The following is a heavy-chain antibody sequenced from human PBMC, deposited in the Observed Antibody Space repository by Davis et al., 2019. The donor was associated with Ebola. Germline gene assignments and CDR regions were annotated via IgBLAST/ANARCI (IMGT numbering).Heavy chain of an antibody. J-gene: IGHJ5*02. D-gene: IGHD3-3*01. CDR3: ARQGWSGYSLRHWLDP. Sequence: MPSETLSLTCTVSGRSIISSSSYWGWIRQPPRKGLEWIGSIYYSGITYYNPSLKSRVTISVDTSKNQFSLKLRSVTAADTAVYYCARQGWSGYSLRHWLDPWGRGTLVTVSS. CDR1: GRSIISSSSY. CDR2: IYYSGIT. V-gene: IGHV4-39*01.